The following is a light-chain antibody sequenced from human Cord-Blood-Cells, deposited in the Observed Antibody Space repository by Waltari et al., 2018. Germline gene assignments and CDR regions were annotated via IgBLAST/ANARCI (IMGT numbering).Light chain of an antibody. CDR2: DAS. CDR3: QQYDNLPYT. Sequence: DIQMTQSPYSLSASVGDRVTITCQASQDISNYLNWYQQKPGKAPKLLISDASNLETGGPSRFSGSGSGTDFTFTISSLQPEDIATYYCQQYDNLPYTFGQGTKLEIK. J-gene: IGKJ2*01. CDR1: QDISNY. V-gene: IGKV1-33*01.